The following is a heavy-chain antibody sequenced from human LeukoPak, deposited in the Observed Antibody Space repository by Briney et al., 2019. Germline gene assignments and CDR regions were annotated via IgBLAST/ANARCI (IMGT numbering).Heavy chain of an antibody. D-gene: IGHD5-18*01. CDR3: AGTPITRSGYSYGYFDY. J-gene: IGHJ4*02. CDR1: GGSISSYY. V-gene: IGHV4-59*01. Sequence: TASETLSLTCTVSGGSISSYYWSWIRQPPGKRLEWIGYIYYSGSTNYNPSLKSRVTISVDTSKNQFSLKLSSVTAADTAVYYCAGTPITRSGYSYGYFDYWGQGTLVTVSS. CDR2: IYYSGST.